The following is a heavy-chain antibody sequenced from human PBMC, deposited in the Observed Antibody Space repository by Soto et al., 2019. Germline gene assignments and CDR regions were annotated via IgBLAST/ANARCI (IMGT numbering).Heavy chain of an antibody. CDR1: GGSFSGYY. Sequence: QVQLQQWGAGLLKPSETLSLTCAVDGGSFSGYYWSWIRQPPGKGLEWHGEINHGGRTKYNPPLNSRVTISVDTYKNQFSLKLSSVTAADTAVYYCARVTRSITRVRGKSWFDPWGQGTLVTVSS. CDR3: ARVTRSITRVRGKSWFDP. CDR2: INHGGRT. J-gene: IGHJ5*02. D-gene: IGHD3-10*01. V-gene: IGHV4-34*01.